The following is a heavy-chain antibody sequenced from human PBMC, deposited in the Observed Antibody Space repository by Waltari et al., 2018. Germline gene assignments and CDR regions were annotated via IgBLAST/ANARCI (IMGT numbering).Heavy chain of an antibody. CDR3: ARDRGWLQFDY. CDR2: IKPDGSGR. V-gene: IGHV3-7*04. CDR1: GFTFGTSW. J-gene: IGHJ4*02. D-gene: IGHD5-12*01. Sequence: EVQLVESGGGLVHPGGTLSLSCAASGFTFGTSWMNWVRQAPGRGAECVANIKPDGSGRSYVDFVRGRFTISRDNAKSSLYLQINSLTVEDTAIYYCARDRGWLQFDYWGQGALVIVSS.